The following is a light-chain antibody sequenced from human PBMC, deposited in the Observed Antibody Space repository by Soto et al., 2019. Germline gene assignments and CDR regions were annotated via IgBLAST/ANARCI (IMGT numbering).Light chain of an antibody. CDR1: QSVTTQ. CDR3: QQYGGSTRT. J-gene: IGKJ1*01. Sequence: IVLTQAPSTLSWSRVEMSGRSLRASQSVTTQVAWYQQKPGQAPRLIIHGASSRATGVPDRITGSGSGTDFTLSISRLEPEDFAVYYCQQYGGSTRTFGQGTKVDIK. CDR2: GAS. V-gene: IGKV3-20*01.